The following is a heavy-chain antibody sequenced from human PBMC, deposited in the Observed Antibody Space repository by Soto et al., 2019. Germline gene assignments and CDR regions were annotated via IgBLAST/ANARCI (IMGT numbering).Heavy chain of an antibody. CDR1: GFTVSSNY. D-gene: IGHD2-15*01. V-gene: IGHV3-66*01. CDR2: IYSGGST. CDR3: ARVTHCSGGSCYFFPGGTIDY. Sequence: GGSLRLSCAASGFTVSSNYMSWVRQAPGKGLEWVSVIYSGGSTYYADSVKGRFTISRDNSKNTLYLQMNSLRAEDTAVYYCARVTHCSGGSCYFFPGGTIDYWGQGTLVTVSS. J-gene: IGHJ4*02.